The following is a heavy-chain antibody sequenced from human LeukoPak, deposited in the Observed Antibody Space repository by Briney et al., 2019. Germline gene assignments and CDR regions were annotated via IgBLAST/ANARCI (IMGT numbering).Heavy chain of an antibody. CDR1: GGSITRTNW. V-gene: IGHV4-4*02. CDR2: VSLTGLT. CDR3: TRENGAFSPFGY. J-gene: IGHJ4*02. Sequence: PSETLPLTCGVSGGSITRTNWWSWVRQPPGQGLEWIGEVSLTGLTNYNPSLSSRVIMALDTSKNHLSLNLTSVTAADTAVYYCTRENGAFSPFGYWGQGTLVTVPS. D-gene: IGHD2-8*01.